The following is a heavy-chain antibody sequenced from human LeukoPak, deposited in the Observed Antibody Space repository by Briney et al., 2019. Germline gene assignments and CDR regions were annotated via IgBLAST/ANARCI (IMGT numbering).Heavy chain of an antibody. D-gene: IGHD6-19*01. CDR3: ARGPTPAVAGSYYFDY. J-gene: IGHJ4*02. V-gene: IGHV4-34*01. Sequence: SETLSLTCAVYGGSFSGYYWSWIRQPPGKGLEWIGEINHSGSTNYNPSLKSRVTISVDTSKSQFSLKLSSVTAADTAVYYCARGPTPAVAGSYYFDYWGQGTLVTVSS. CDR1: GGSFSGYY. CDR2: INHSGST.